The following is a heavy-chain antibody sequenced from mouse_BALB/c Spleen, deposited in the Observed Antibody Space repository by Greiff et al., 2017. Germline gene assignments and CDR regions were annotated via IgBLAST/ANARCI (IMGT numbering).Heavy chain of an antibody. D-gene: IGHD2-10*01. CDR2: IDPENGDT. CDR3: NAAYYGNCFDY. V-gene: IGHV14-4*02. CDR1: GFNIKDYY. Sequence: VQLKESGAELVRSGASVKLSCTASGFNIKDYYMHWVKQRPEQGLEWIGWIDPENGDTEYAPKFQGKATMTADTSSNTAYLQLSSLTSEDTAVYYCNAAYYGNCFDYWGQGTTLTVSS. J-gene: IGHJ2*01.